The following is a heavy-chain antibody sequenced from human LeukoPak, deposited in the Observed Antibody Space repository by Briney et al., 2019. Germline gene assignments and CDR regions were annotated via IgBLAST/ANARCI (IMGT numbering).Heavy chain of an antibody. Sequence: SETLSLTCTVSGGSISSYYWSWIRQPPGKGLEWIGYIYYSGSTNYNPSLKSRVTISVDTSKNQFSLKLSSVTAADTAVYYCARASNDLYETPDYWGQGTLVTVSS. CDR3: ARASNDLYETPDY. CDR2: IYYSGST. V-gene: IGHV4-59*12. D-gene: IGHD2-8*01. J-gene: IGHJ4*02. CDR1: GGSISSYY.